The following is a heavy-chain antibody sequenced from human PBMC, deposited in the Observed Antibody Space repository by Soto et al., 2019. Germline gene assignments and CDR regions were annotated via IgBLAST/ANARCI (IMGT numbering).Heavy chain of an antibody. CDR1: GFTFSSYG. CDR3: ARVRTTYSGYDYYYYGMDV. CDR2: ISYDGSNK. J-gene: IGHJ6*02. V-gene: IGHV3-30*03. Sequence: GGSLRLSCAASGFTFSSYGMHWVRQAPGKGLEWVAVISYDGSNKYYADSVKGRFTISRDNSKNTLYLQMNSLRAEDTAVYYCARVRTTYSGYDYYYYGMDVWGQGTTVTVSS. D-gene: IGHD5-12*01.